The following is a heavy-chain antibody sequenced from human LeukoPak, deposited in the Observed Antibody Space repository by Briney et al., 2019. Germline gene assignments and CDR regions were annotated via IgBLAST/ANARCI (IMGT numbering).Heavy chain of an antibody. V-gene: IGHV4-30-4*01. Sequence: SETLSLTCTVSGGSISSGDYYWSWIRQPPGEGLEWIGYTYYSGSTYYNPSLKSRVTISVDTSKNQFSLKLSSVTAADTAVYYCARVSASSTEITAGWFDPWGQGTLVTVSS. CDR2: TYYSGST. J-gene: IGHJ5*02. CDR3: ARVSASSTEITAGWFDP. D-gene: IGHD1-14*01. CDR1: GGSISSGDYY.